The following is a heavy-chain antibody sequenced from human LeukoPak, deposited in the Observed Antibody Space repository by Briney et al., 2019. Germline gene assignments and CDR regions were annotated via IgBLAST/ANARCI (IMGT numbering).Heavy chain of an antibody. Sequence: PSETLSLTCTVSGGSISNYYWSWIRQPPGKGLEWIGYFYYSGSTSYNPSLKSRVTISVATSKNQFSLKLSSVTAADTAVYYCAKGGIRSGTFDIWGQGTRVTVSS. CDR1: GGSISNYY. CDR2: FYYSGST. V-gene: IGHV4-59*01. CDR3: AKGGIRSGTFDI. D-gene: IGHD6-13*01. J-gene: IGHJ3*02.